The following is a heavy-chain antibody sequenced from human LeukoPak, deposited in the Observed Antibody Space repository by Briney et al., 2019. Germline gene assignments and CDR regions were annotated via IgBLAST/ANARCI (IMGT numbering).Heavy chain of an antibody. CDR1: GGYISSYY. J-gene: IGHJ4*02. V-gene: IGHV4-59*01. Sequence: SETLSLTCTVSGGYISSYYWSWIRQPPGKGLEWIGYIYYSGSTNYNPSLKSRVTISVDTSKNQFSLKLSSVTAADTAVYYCAAGHGSGSYYNPPGAFDYWGQGTLVTVSS. D-gene: IGHD3-10*01. CDR2: IYYSGST. CDR3: AAGHGSGSYYNPPGAFDY.